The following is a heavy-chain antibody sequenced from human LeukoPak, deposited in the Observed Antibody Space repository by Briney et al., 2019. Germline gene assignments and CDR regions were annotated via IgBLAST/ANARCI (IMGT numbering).Heavy chain of an antibody. CDR2: IKSETDGGTT. V-gene: IGHV3-15*01. CDR1: GFTFSNAW. J-gene: IGHJ5*02. Sequence: GGSLRLSCAASGFTFSNAWMSWVRQAPGKGLNWVARIKSETDGGTTDYAAPVKGRFTISRDDSKNTLYLQMNSLKTEDTAVYFCTTVYDSSGYRFDPRGQGTLVTVSS. D-gene: IGHD3-22*01. CDR3: TTVYDSSGYRFDP.